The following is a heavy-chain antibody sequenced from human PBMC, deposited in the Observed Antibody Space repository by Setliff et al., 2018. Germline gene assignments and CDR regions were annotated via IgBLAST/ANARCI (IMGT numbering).Heavy chain of an antibody. D-gene: IGHD3-22*01. CDR3: ARGRYFESSSYYFPFDY. CDR2: IDHGGST. Sequence: SETLSLTCAVYGGSFSGNYWNWIRQPPGKGLEWIGEIDHGGSTTYNPSLKSRVTISVDSSKNQMSLRMTSVTAADTAVYYCARGRYFESSSYYFPFDYWGLGTLVTVS. J-gene: IGHJ4*02. V-gene: IGHV4-34*01. CDR1: GGSFSGNY.